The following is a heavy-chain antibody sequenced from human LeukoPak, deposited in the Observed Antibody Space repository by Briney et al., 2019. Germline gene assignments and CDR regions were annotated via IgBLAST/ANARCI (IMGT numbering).Heavy chain of an antibody. CDR3: ARDWNYYDSSGYGLPYYYYYYGMDV. CDR1: GYTFISYF. D-gene: IGHD3-22*01. CDR2: INPDTGTT. V-gene: IGHV1-46*01. J-gene: IGHJ6*02. Sequence: ASVKVSCKASGYTFISYFMHWVRQAPGQGLEWMGIINPDTGTTTYAQKFQGRVTITRDTSASTAYMELSSLRSEDTAVYYCARDWNYYDSSGYGLPYYYYYYGMDVWGQGTTVTVSS.